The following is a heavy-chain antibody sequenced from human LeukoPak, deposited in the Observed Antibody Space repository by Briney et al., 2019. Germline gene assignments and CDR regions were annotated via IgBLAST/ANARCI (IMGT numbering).Heavy chain of an antibody. CDR3: ARHRRKVAAFDI. V-gene: IGHV4-39*01. CDR2: IYYSGST. D-gene: IGHD2-15*01. Sequence: PSETLSLTCTVSGGSISSSSYYWGWIRQPPGKGLEWIGSIYYSGSTYYNPSLKSRVTISVDTSKNQFSLKLSSVTAADTAVYYCARHRRKVAAFDIWGQGTMVTVSS. J-gene: IGHJ3*02. CDR1: GGSISSSSYY.